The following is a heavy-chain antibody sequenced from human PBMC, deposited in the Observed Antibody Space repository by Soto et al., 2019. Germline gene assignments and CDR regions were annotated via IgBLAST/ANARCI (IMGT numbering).Heavy chain of an antibody. CDR2: IYYSGST. CDR3: ASYCRGSGGSRYSGY. Sequence: QVQLQESGPGLVKPSQTLSLTCTVSGGSVSIGDYYWSWIRQPPGKGLEWFGYIYYSGSTYYNPSLKXRXTXXVDTSKNQFSLKLSSVTAADTAVYYCASYCRGSGGSRYSGYWGQGTLVTVSS. J-gene: IGHJ4*02. D-gene: IGHD2-15*01. CDR1: GGSVSIGDYY. V-gene: IGHV4-30-4*01.